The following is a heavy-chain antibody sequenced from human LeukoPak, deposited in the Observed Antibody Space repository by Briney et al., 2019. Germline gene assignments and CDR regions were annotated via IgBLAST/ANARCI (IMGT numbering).Heavy chain of an antibody. J-gene: IGHJ3*02. CDR3: AKFRKPMALLDAFDM. V-gene: IGHV3-23*01. Sequence: HPGGSPRLSCVVSGFSFSSYGMNWVRQAPGKGLEWLSIISGSGSSTFYADSVKGRFTISRDNSKNTLYLQLNSLRAEDTAVYFCAKFRKPMALLDAFDMWGQGTMVTVSS. CDR2: ISGSGSST. CDR1: GFSFSSYG. D-gene: IGHD1-14*01.